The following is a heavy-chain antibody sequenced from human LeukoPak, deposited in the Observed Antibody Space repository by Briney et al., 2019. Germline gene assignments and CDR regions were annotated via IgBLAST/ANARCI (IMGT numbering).Heavy chain of an antibody. D-gene: IGHD2-15*01. CDR1: GYTFTSYD. CDR3: ARRHGRCSDGSRYYPDY. J-gene: IGHJ4*02. V-gene: IGHV1-8*01. CDR2: MNPNSGNT. Sequence: GASVKVSCKASGYTFTSYDINWVRPAAGQGLEWMGCMNPNSGNTGYAQKFQGRVTMTRNSSITTAYMELSSLRSEDTAVYYCARRHGRCSDGSRYYPDYWGQGTLVTVSS.